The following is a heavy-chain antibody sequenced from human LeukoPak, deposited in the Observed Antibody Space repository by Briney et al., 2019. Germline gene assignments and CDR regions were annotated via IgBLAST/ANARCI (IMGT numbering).Heavy chain of an antibody. V-gene: IGHV1-69*04. CDR2: IIPILGIA. CDR1: GGTFSSYA. CDR3: ASMATGTTRDLDY. J-gene: IGHJ4*02. Sequence: ASVKVSCKASGGTFSSYAISWVRQAPGQGPEWMGRIIPILGIANYAQKFQGRVTITADKSTSTAYMELSSLRSEDTAVYYCASMATGTTRDLDYWGQGTLVTVSS. D-gene: IGHD1-7*01.